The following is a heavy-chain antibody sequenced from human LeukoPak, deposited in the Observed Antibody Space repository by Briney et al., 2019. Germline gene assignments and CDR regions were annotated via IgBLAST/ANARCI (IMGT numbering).Heavy chain of an antibody. Sequence: SEILSLTCNVSGGSISSSSYYWGWIRQPPGQGLEWIGSVYYSGSTYYTPSLESRVTISVDTSKNRFSLKLTSVTAADTAVYYCARDYYDSSGYYVLDLWGQGTLVTVSS. J-gene: IGHJ5*02. CDR2: VYYSGST. D-gene: IGHD3-22*01. CDR3: ARDYYDSSGYYVLDL. CDR1: GGSISSSSYY. V-gene: IGHV4-39*07.